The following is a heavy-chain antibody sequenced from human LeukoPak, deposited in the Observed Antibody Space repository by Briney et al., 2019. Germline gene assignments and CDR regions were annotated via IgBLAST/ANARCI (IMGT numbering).Heavy chain of an antibody. CDR1: GFTFSSYA. CDR3: AKAPSGVTNFDY. Sequence: GGSLRLSCAASGFTFSSYAMSWVRQAPGKGLEWVSAISGSGGSTYYADSAKGRFTISRDNSKNTLYLQMNSLRAEDTAVYYCAKAPSGVTNFDYWGQGTLVTVSS. D-gene: IGHD2-21*02. J-gene: IGHJ4*02. V-gene: IGHV3-23*01. CDR2: ISGSGGST.